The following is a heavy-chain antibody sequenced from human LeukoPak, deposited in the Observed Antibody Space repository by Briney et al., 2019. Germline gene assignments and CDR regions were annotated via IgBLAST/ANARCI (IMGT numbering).Heavy chain of an antibody. CDR1: GFTFSSYA. J-gene: IGHJ6*03. CDR3: AKSGSSPAYYYYYYMDV. CDR2: ISGSGGST. D-gene: IGHD6-6*01. Sequence: GGSLRLSCAASGFTFSSYAMSWVRQAPGKGLEWVSAISGSGGSTYYADSVKGRFTISRDNSKNTLYLQMNSLRAEDTAVYYCAKSGSSPAYYYYYYMDVWGKGTTVTVSS. V-gene: IGHV3-23*01.